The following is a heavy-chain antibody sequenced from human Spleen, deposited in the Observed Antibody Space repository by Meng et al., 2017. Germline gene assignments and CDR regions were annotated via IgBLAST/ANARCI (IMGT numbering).Heavy chain of an antibody. J-gene: IGHJ5*02. D-gene: IGHD4-23*01. CDR1: GGSISYYY. CDR2: ISDSGKT. Sequence: SETLSLTCAVSGGSISYYYWSWIRQPPGKGLEFIGYISDSGKTNYNPSLKSRVTISVDMSKNHFSLKVRSVTAADTGVYYCARVHGGNSVPWSDPWGQGTLVTVSS. CDR3: ARVHGGNSVPWSDP. V-gene: IGHV4-59*01.